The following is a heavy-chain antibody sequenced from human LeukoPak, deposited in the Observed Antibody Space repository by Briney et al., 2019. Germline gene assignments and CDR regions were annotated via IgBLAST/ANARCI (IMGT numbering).Heavy chain of an antibody. Sequence: RASETLSLNCTVSGGSISSSTSYWVWIRQPPGMGLEWIGSIYYSGSTYSNPSLKSRVTISVDTSKNQFSLKVSSVAAADTAVYYCARYESSAYGIDVWGRGTLVTVSS. J-gene: IGHJ2*01. CDR3: ARYESSAYGIDV. D-gene: IGHD3-22*01. V-gene: IGHV4-39*01. CDR2: IYYSGST. CDR1: GGSISSSTSY.